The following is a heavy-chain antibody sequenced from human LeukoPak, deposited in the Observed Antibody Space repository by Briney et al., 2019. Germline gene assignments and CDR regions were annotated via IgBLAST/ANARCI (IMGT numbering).Heavy chain of an antibody. D-gene: IGHD6-13*01. CDR2: MNPNSGNT. Sequence: ASVKVSCKASGYTFTSYDINWVRQATGQGLEWMGWMNPNSGNTGYAQKFQGRVTMTRNTSISTAYMELSSLRSEDTAVYYCARGFPSVRGSWYAWGYYYYYMDVWGKGTTVTVSS. CDR1: GYTFTSYD. V-gene: IGHV1-8*01. J-gene: IGHJ6*03. CDR3: ARGFPSVRGSWYAWGYYYYYMDV.